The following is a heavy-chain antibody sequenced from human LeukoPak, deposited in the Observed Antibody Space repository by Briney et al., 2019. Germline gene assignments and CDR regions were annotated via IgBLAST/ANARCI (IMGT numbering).Heavy chain of an antibody. D-gene: IGHD3-22*01. J-gene: IGHJ1*01. CDR1: GFTLSSYW. CDR3: AXAPSEIGGYYPEYFRH. CDR2: IKSDGRT. Sequence: GGSLRLSCAASGFTLSSYWMHWVRQAPGKGLVWVSRIKSDGRTNYADSVKGRFTISRDNAKNTVSLQMNSLRAEDTGVDYCAXAPSEIGGYYPEYFRHWGQGTLVIVSS. V-gene: IGHV3-74*01.